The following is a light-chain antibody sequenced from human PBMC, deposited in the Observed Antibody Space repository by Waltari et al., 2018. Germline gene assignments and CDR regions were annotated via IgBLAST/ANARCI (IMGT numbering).Light chain of an antibody. CDR2: RDN. J-gene: IGLJ3*02. CDR1: NNNVRYPG. Sequence: QAGLTQPPSVSKGLRQTATLTCTGNNNNVRYPGAAWLQQHQGHPPKLLSYRDNNRPSGISERFSASRSGNTASLTITGLQPEDEADYYCSAWDSSLSAWLFGGGTKLTVL. V-gene: IGLV10-54*04. CDR3: SAWDSSLSAWL.